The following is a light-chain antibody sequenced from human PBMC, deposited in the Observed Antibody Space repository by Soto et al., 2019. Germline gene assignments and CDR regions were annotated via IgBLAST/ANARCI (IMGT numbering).Light chain of an antibody. CDR1: SSDVGGYNY. CDR2: DVS. V-gene: IGLV2-14*01. Sequence: QSVLTQPASVSGSPGQSITISCTGTSSDVGGYNYVSWYQQQPGNAPKFMIYDVSNRPSVVSNRFSGSKSGNTASLTISGLQAEDEADYYCCSYTTSNTRQIVFGTGTKVTVL. J-gene: IGLJ1*01. CDR3: CSYTTSNTRQIV.